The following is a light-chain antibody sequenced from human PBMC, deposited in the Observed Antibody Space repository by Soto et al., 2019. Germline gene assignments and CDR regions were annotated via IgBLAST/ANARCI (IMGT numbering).Light chain of an antibody. CDR1: QSVSSN. Sequence: EIVMTQSPATLSVSPGERATLSCRASQSVSSNLAWYQQKPGQAPRLLIYGASTRATGIPARFSGSGSGTEFTLTISSLQSEDFAVYYCQQYAHWPPVTFGGGTKVEIK. CDR2: GAS. V-gene: IGKV3-15*01. J-gene: IGKJ4*01. CDR3: QQYAHWPPVT.